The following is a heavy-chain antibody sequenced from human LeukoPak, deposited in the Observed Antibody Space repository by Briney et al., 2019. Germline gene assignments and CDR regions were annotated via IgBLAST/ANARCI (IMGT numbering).Heavy chain of an antibody. CDR2: ISGSGGST. J-gene: IGHJ4*02. D-gene: IGHD3-3*01. CDR1: GLTFSSYA. V-gene: IGHV3-23*01. CDR3: AKQVYYGDYGDY. Sequence: GGSLRLSCAASGLTFSSYAMSWVRQAPGKGLEWVSAISGSGGSTYYADSVKGRFTISRDNSKNTLYLQMNSLRAEDTAVYYCAKQVYYGDYGDYWGQGTLVTVSS.